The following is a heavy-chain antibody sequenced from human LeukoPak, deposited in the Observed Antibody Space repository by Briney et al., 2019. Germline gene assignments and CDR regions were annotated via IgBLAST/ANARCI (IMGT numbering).Heavy chain of an antibody. V-gene: IGHV4-61*01. CDR1: GGSVSSGSYY. Sequence: PSETLSLTCTVSGGSVSSGSYYWSWIRQPPGKGLEWIGYIYYSGSTNYNPSLKSRVTISVDTSKNQFSLKLSSVTAADTAVYYCARGGVYCSGDSCFDNWFDPWGQGTLVTVSS. J-gene: IGHJ5*02. CDR2: IYYSGST. D-gene: IGHD2-15*01. CDR3: ARGGVYCSGDSCFDNWFDP.